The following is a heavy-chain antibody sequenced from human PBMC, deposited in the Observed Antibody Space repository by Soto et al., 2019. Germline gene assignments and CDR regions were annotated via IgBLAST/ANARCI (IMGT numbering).Heavy chain of an antibody. J-gene: IGHJ6*02. Sequence: GGSLRLSCAASGFTFSSYSMNWVRQAPGKGLEWVSSISSSSSYIYYADSVKGRFTISRDNAKNSLYLQMNSLRAEDTAVYYCARDFSDYTYYYGMDVWGQGTTVTVSS. CDR3: ARDFSDYTYYYGMDV. D-gene: IGHD4-4*01. CDR1: GFTFSSYS. V-gene: IGHV3-21*01. CDR2: ISSSSSYI.